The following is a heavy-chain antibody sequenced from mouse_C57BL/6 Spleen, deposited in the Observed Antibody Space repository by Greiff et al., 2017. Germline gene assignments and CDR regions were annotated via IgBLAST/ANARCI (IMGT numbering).Heavy chain of an antibody. CDR1: GFTFSDYY. CDR3: ARVGSSYGYAMDY. J-gene: IGHJ4*01. CDR2: INYDGSST. V-gene: IGHV5-16*01. Sequence: EVQLVESEGGLVQPGSSMKLSCTASGFTFSDYYMAWVRQVPEKGLEWVANINYDGSSTYYLDSLKSRFIISRDNAKNILYLQMSSLKSEDTATYYCARVGSSYGYAMDYWGQGTSVTVSS. D-gene: IGHD1-1*01.